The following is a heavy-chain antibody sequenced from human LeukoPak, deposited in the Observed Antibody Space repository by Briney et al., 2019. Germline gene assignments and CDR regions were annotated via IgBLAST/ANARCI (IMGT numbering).Heavy chain of an antibody. CDR3: AKDLYGGATSGIDY. J-gene: IGHJ4*02. CDR1: GFTFSSYG. CDR2: ITYDGSNT. V-gene: IGHV3-30*18. D-gene: IGHD1-26*01. Sequence: GGSLRLSCAASGFTFSSYGMHWVRHPPGKGLEWVAVITYDGSNTYYADSVKGRFTISRDNSKNTLYLQMNSLRAEDTAVYYCAKDLYGGATSGIDYWGQGTLVTVSS.